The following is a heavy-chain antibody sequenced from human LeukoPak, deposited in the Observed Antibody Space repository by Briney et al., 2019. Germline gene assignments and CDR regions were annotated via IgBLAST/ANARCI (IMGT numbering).Heavy chain of an antibody. Sequence: GSSVKVSCKASGGAFSSYGFSWVRQAPGQGLEWMGRINANSGGTNYAQKFQGGVTMTRDTSISTAYMELSRLRSDDTAVYYCAREGGSGSFVYWGQGTLVTVSS. V-gene: IGHV1-2*06. J-gene: IGHJ4*02. CDR1: GGAFSSYG. CDR2: INANSGGT. CDR3: AREGGSGSFVY. D-gene: IGHD3-16*01.